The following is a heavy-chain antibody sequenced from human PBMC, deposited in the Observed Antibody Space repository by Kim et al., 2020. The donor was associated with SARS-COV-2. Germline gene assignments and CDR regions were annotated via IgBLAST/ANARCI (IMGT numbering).Heavy chain of an antibody. J-gene: IGHJ3*02. CDR1: GYSFTSYW. CDR3: ARGNYYDI. D-gene: IGHD3-10*01. V-gene: IGHV5-51*04. CDR2: IYPGDSDA. Sequence: GESLKISCKGSGYSFTSYWIAWVRQMPGKGLEWMRIIYPGDSDARYSPPFQDQVTITADKPIGTAYLQWSTLKASDTDVYYCARGNYYDIWGQGTMVTVSS.